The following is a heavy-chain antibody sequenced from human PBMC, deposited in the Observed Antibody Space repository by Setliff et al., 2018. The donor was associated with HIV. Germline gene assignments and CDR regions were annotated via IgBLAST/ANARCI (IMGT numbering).Heavy chain of an antibody. CDR2: IYNSEIT. V-gene: IGHV4-4*08. Sequence: PSETLSLTCIVSGASISSDTWSWIRQPPGKGLQWIGFIYNSEITNYNPSLKSRVTISLDTSKNQFSLKLNSVTAADTAIYYCAIGGPTVAYGVDVWGQGTTVTVSS. CDR1: GASISSDT. J-gene: IGHJ6*02. CDR3: AIGGPTVAYGVDV. D-gene: IGHD4-17*01.